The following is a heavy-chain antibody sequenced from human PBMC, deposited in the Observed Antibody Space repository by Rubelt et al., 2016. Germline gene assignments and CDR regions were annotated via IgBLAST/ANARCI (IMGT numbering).Heavy chain of an antibody. CDR3: GRGNSWYPL. Sequence: EVQLVQSGAEVKKPGESLRISCKGSGYSFTSYWISWVRQMPGKGLEWMGRIDPSDSYNKYSPSFEGRVTISADKSISTAYLQWSSLRASDTAMYYCGRGNSWYPLWGQGTLVTVSS. J-gene: IGHJ4*02. D-gene: IGHD6-13*01. CDR1: GYSFTSYW. V-gene: IGHV5-10-1*03. CDR2: IDPSDSYN.